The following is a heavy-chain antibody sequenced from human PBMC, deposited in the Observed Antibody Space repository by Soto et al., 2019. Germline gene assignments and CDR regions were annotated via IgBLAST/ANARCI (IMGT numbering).Heavy chain of an antibody. CDR3: ARRLVSKSTFWFDP. CDR2: IIPIFGTA. CDR1: GGTFSSYA. Sequence: GASVKVSCKASGGTFSSYAISWVRQAPGQGLEWMGGIIPIFGTANYAQKFQGRVTITADESTSTAYMELSSLRSEDTAVYYCARRLVSKSTFWFDPWGQGTLVTVYS. D-gene: IGHD3-16*01. V-gene: IGHV1-69*13. J-gene: IGHJ5*02.